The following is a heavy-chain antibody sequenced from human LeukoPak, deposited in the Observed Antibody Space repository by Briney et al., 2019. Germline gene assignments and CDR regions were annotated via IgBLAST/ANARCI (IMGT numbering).Heavy chain of an antibody. CDR2: IYYSGST. D-gene: IGHD1-26*01. CDR3: AGVVGGSYSMDV. J-gene: IGHJ6*02. Sequence: SETLSLTCTVSGGSISSGGYYWSWIRQPPGKGLEWIGYIYYSGSTKYNPSLKSRVTISIDTSKNQFSLKLSSVTAADTAIYYCAGVVGGSYSMDVWGQGTTVTVSS. CDR1: GGSISSGGYY. V-gene: IGHV4-61*08.